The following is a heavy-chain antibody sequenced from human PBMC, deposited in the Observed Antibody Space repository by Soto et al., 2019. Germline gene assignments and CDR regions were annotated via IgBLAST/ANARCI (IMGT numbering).Heavy chain of an antibody. V-gene: IGHV3-33*01. CDR3: ARDRFGSSSGYYYYGMDV. CDR2: IWYDGSNK. J-gene: IGHJ6*02. D-gene: IGHD6-6*01. Sequence: QVQLVESGGGVVQPGRSLRLSCAASGFTFSSYGMHWVRQAPGKGLEWVAVIWYDGSNKYYADSVKGRFTISRDNSKNTLYLQMNSLRAEDTAVYYCARDRFGSSSGYYYYGMDVWGQGTTVTVSS. CDR1: GFTFSSYG.